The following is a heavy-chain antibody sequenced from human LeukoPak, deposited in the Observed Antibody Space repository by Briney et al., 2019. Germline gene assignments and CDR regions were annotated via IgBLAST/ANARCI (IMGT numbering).Heavy chain of an antibody. CDR1: KFTFSAYW. CDR3: AKWLRVATTYFDY. V-gene: IGHV3-7*01. J-gene: IGHJ4*02. Sequence: GGSLRLSCAASKFTFSAYWMSWVRQAPGKGLEWVADIKQDGSEKYYVDSVKGRFTISRQNAKNSLFLQMNSLRAEDTAVYYCAKWLRVATTYFDYWGQGTLVTVSS. D-gene: IGHD5-24*01. CDR2: IKQDGSEK.